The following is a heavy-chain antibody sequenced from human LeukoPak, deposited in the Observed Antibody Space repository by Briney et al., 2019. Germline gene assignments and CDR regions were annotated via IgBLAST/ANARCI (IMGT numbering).Heavy chain of an antibody. CDR2: ISYDGSNK. V-gene: IGHV3-30-3*01. J-gene: IGHJ6*02. CDR1: GFTVSSNY. D-gene: IGHD3-10*01. Sequence: GGSLRLSCAASGFTVSSNYMNWVRQAPGKGLEWVAVISYDGSNKYYADSVKGRFTISRDNSKNTLYLQMNSLRAEDTAVYYCARTPLWNYYYGMDVWGQGTTVTVSS. CDR3: ARTPLWNYYYGMDV.